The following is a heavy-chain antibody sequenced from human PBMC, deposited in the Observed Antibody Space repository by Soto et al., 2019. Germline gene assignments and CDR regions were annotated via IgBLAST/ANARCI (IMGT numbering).Heavy chain of an antibody. V-gene: IGHV4-59*01. CDR2: IYYSGST. D-gene: IGHD5-12*01. Sequence: SETLSLTCTVSGGSISSYYWSWIRQPPGKGLEWIGYIYYSGSTNYNPSLKSRVTISVDTSKNQFSLKLSSVTAADTAVYYCAREDSGYDSYFDYWGQGTLVTVSS. CDR3: AREDSGYDSYFDY. J-gene: IGHJ4*02. CDR1: GGSISSYY.